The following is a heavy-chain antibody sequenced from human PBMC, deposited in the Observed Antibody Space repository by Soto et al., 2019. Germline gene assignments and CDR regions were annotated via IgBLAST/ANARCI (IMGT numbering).Heavy chain of an antibody. V-gene: IGHV5-10-1*01. CDR1: GYNFISYW. Sequence: PGESLKISCKASGYNFISYWINGVRQKPGKGLEWMGRIDPSGSYTNYSPSFQGHVTISADKSISTAYLQWSSLKASDTAMYYCTKQGGHQPIDYCGQGTLVTVSS. CDR2: IDPSGSYT. CDR3: TKQGGHQPIDY. J-gene: IGHJ4*02. D-gene: IGHD2-2*01.